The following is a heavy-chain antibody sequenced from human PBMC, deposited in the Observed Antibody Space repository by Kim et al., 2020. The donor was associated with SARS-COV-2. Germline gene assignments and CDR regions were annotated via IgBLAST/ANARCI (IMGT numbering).Heavy chain of an antibody. CDR1: GGSISSNN. V-gene: IGHV4-59*01. J-gene: IGHJ4*02. CDR3: ARAGVDMAAIN. Sequence: SETLSLTCTVSGGSISSNNSRWIWQRPGKGQGLEGNSYYSDSTNSNHSPNLQVTITVDASKNEFPLTLSPATAAATAAAYCARAGVDMAAINGGQGTVV. CDR2: SYYSDST. D-gene: IGHD5-12*01.